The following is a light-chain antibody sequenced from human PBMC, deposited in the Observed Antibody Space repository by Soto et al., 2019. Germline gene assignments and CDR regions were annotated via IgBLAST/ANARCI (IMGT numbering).Light chain of an antibody. V-gene: IGLV2-11*01. CDR3: CSYAGSYIFVV. Sequence: QSVLTQPRSVSGSPGQSVTISCTGTSSDVGGYNYVSWYQQHPDKAPKLMIYDVSKRPSGVPGRFSGSKSGNTASLTISGLQAEDEADYYCCSYAGSYIFVVFGGGTKVTVL. CDR1: SSDVGGYNY. CDR2: DVS. J-gene: IGLJ2*01.